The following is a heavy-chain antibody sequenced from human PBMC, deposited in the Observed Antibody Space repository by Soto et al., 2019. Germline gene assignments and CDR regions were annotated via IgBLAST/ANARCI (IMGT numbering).Heavy chain of an antibody. CDR3: ARVIPGAEAWFGP. J-gene: IGHJ5*02. Sequence: QVQLVQSGGEVKKPGASVKVSCKASGYTFTNYGVTWVRQAPGPGLEWMGWISAYTDNPNYGQKFQGRVTMTIDTSTTTAYMDLRSLTSDDTAVYYCARVIPGAEAWFGPWGQGTLVTVSS. V-gene: IGHV1-18*01. D-gene: IGHD2-2*01. CDR2: ISAYTDNP. CDR1: GYTFTNYG.